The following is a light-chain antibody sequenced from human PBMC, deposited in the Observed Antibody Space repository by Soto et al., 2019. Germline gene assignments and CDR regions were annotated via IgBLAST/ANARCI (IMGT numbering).Light chain of an antibody. J-gene: IGKJ1*01. Sequence: EIVMTQSPATLSASPGERTTLSCRASPSVSSNLAWYQQKPGQAPRLLIYGASTRATGIPARFSGSGSGTEFTLTLSSLQSEDFAVYYCQQYNTWPWTFGQGTKVEIK. V-gene: IGKV3-15*01. CDR1: PSVSSN. CDR2: GAS. CDR3: QQYNTWPWT.